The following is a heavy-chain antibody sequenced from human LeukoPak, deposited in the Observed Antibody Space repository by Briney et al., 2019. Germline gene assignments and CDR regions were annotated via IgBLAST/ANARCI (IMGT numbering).Heavy chain of an antibody. Sequence: GGSLRLSCAASGFTFSSYSMNWVRQAPGKGLEWVSYISSSSSIIYYADSVKGRFTISRDNAKNSLYLQLNSLRAEDTAVYYCAKAGGDGTLGTYWGQGTLVTVSS. CDR2: ISSSSSII. D-gene: IGHD1-1*01. CDR1: GFTFSSYS. V-gene: IGHV3-48*01. J-gene: IGHJ4*02. CDR3: AKAGGDGTLGTY.